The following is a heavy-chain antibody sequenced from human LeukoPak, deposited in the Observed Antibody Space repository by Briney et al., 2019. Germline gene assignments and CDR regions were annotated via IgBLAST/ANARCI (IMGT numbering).Heavy chain of an antibody. CDR1: GYTFTGYY. J-gene: IGHJ3*02. D-gene: IGHD5-12*01. V-gene: IGHV1-2*02. Sequence: ASVKVSCKASGYTFTGYYMHWVRQAPGQGLEWMGWINPNSGGTNYAQKFQGRVTMTRDTSISTAYMELSRLRSDDTAVYHCARARGYSGYDAFDIWGQGTMVTVSS. CDR2: INPNSGGT. CDR3: ARARGYSGYDAFDI.